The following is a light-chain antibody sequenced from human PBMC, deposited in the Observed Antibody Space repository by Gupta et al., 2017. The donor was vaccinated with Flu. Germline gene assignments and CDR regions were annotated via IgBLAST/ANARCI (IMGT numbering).Light chain of an antibody. J-gene: IGLJ3*02. CDR1: SAVGSYNL. CDR3: CSYAGLNTWA. Sequence: QSALTQTASVSGAPGQSITVSCTGTSAVGSYNLVSWYQQYPGKAPKVIIYEVYNRPSGVPDRFSGSKSGNVASLTISGLQAEDEADYYCCSYAGLNTWAFGGGTKVTVL. V-gene: IGLV2-23*02. CDR2: EVY.